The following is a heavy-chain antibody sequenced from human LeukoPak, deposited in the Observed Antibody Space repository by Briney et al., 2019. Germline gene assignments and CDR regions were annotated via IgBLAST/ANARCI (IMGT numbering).Heavy chain of an antibody. J-gene: IGHJ4*02. V-gene: IGHV3-30*02. CDR3: AKDRIVGATFGY. CDR2: IRYDGSNK. D-gene: IGHD1-26*01. Sequence: GGSLRLSCAASGFTFITYGMHWVRQAPGKGLEWVAFIRYDGSNKYYADSVKGRFTISRDNSKNTLYLQMNSLRAEDTAVYYCAKDRIVGATFGYWGQGTLVTVYS. CDR1: GFTFITYG.